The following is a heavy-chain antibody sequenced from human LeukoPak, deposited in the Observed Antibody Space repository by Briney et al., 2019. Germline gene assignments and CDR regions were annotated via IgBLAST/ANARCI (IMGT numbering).Heavy chain of an antibody. Sequence: SETLSLTCAVYDGSFSDYYWSWIRQSPGKGLEWIGSIYSRGSTYYNPSLKSRVIVSSDMSKNQFSLMLNSVTAADTAVYYCARDKGQYGSGTRGFTWFDPWGQGTLVTVSS. D-gene: IGHD3-10*01. CDR2: IYSRGST. CDR1: DGSFSDYY. CDR3: ARDKGQYGSGTRGFTWFDP. J-gene: IGHJ5*02. V-gene: IGHV4-34*01.